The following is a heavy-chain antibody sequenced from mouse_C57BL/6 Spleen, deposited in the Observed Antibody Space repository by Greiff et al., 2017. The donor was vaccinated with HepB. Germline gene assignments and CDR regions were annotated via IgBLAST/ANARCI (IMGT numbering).Heavy chain of an antibody. CDR2: IYPGDGDT. CDR1: GYAFSSSW. Sequence: QVQLKESGPELVKPGASVKISCKASGYAFSSSWMNWVKQRPGKGLEWIGRIYPGDGDTNYNGKFKGKATLTADKSSSTAYMQLSSLTSEDSAVYFCARRLAYYSNFDYWGQGTTLTVSS. CDR3: ARRLAYYSNFDY. V-gene: IGHV1-82*01. J-gene: IGHJ2*01. D-gene: IGHD2-5*01.